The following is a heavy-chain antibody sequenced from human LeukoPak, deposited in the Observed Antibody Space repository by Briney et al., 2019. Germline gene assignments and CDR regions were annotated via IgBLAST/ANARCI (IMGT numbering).Heavy chain of an antibody. CDR2: IYYSGST. CDR1: GGSISSGDYY. V-gene: IGHV4-30-4*01. CDR3: ARLVVVAANFDY. J-gene: IGHJ4*02. D-gene: IGHD2-15*01. Sequence: PSQTLSLTCTVSGGSISSGDYYWSWIRQPPGKGLEWIGYIYYSGSTYYNPSLKGRVTISVDTSKNQFSLKLSSATAADTAVYYCARLVVVAANFDYWGQGTLVTVSS.